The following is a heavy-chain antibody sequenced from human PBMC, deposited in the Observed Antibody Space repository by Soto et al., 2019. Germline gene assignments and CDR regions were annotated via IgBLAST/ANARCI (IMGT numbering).Heavy chain of an antibody. V-gene: IGHV1-18*01. CDR1: GYTFTSYV. CDR2: ISAYNGNT. D-gene: IGHD2-21*02. J-gene: IGHJ3*02. Sequence: ASVKVSRKASGYTFTSYVISWVRQAPGQGLEWMGWISAYNGNTNYEQKLQGRVTMTTDTSTSTAYMELRSLRSDDTAVYYCARVTVADTFDIWGQGTMVTVSS. CDR3: ARVTVADTFDI.